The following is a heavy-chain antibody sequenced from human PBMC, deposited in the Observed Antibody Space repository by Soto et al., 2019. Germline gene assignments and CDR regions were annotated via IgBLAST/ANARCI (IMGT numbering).Heavy chain of an antibody. J-gene: IGHJ5*02. CDR1: GYSISSGYY. CDR3: ARGAATVTPGWFDP. Sequence: TSETLSLTCAVSGYSISSGYYWGWIRQTPGKGLEWIASIYHSGSTYYNPSLKGRVTISVDTSKNQFSLKLTSVTAADTAVYYCARGAATVTPGWFDPWGQGIMVTVSS. D-gene: IGHD4-17*01. V-gene: IGHV4-38-2*01. CDR2: IYHSGST.